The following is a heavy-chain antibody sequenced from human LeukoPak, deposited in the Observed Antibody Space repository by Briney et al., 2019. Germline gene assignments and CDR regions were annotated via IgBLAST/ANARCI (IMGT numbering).Heavy chain of an antibody. J-gene: IGHJ4*02. Sequence: GRSLRLSCVASGFTSTSYGFYWVRQAPGKGPEWVALIWYDGSKKYYADSVKGRFTISRDNSKNTLYLQMNSLRAEDTALYYCARDAGNYDSGTSRFDYWGQGTLVTLSS. CDR2: IWYDGSKK. CDR1: GFTSTSYG. D-gene: IGHD3-10*01. CDR3: ARDAGNYDSGTSRFDY. V-gene: IGHV3-33*01.